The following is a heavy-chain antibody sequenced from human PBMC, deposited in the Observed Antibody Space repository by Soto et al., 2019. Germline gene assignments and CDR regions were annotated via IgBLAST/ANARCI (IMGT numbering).Heavy chain of an antibody. Sequence: QVPLTESGGGLVKPGGSLRLSCAASGFTFSGLYMSWIRQAPGKGLEWVSCIDSSGVKKYYAESVRGRFTISRDNAKNSLYLQMNSLRAEDTAVYYCARDRGAVTGDYFDYWGQGTLVTVSS. CDR2: IDSSGVKK. CDR1: GFTFSGLY. J-gene: IGHJ4*02. V-gene: IGHV3-11*01. CDR3: ARDRGAVTGDYFDY. D-gene: IGHD6-19*01.